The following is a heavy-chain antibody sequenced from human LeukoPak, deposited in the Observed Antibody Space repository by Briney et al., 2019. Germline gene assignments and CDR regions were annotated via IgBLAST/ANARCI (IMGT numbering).Heavy chain of an antibody. CDR2: INHSGST. CDR1: GGSFSGYY. D-gene: IGHD2-15*01. Sequence: SETLSLTCAVYGGSFSGYYWSWIRQPPGKGLEWIGQINHSGSTNYSPSLKSRVTISVDTSKNQFSLKLSSVTAADTAVYYCARLAGCSGGSCYLDYWGQGTLVTVSS. CDR3: ARLAGCSGGSCYLDY. V-gene: IGHV4-34*01. J-gene: IGHJ4*02.